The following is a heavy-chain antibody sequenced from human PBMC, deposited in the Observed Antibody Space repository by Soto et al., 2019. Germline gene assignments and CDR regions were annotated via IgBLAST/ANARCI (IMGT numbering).Heavy chain of an antibody. J-gene: IGHJ4*02. Sequence: QVQLVQSGAEVKKPGSSVKVSCKASGGTFSSYTFSWVRQAPGQGLEWMGRIIPMLGIANYAQKFQGRVTITADKSTSTAHMELSSLRSEHTAVYYCANRGYSYGFVIYWGQGTLVTVSS. CDR2: IIPMLGIA. V-gene: IGHV1-69*02. D-gene: IGHD5-18*01. CDR3: ANRGYSYGFVIY. CDR1: GGTFSSYT.